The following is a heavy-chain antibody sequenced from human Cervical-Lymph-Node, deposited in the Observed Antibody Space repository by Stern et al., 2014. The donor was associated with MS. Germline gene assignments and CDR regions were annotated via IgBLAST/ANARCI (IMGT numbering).Heavy chain of an antibody. Sequence: QDTLKEPGPTLVKPTETLTLTCTFSGFSLSTTGVGVGWIRQPPGKALEWLPPIYWDDDKRYSPSLKSRLTVTKDTSKNEVVLSMTNMDPEDTGTYYCAYGSDIWSGYRYDWFDPWGQGTLVTVSS. CDR3: AYGSDIWSGYRYDWFDP. D-gene: IGHD3-3*01. CDR1: GFSLSTTGVG. CDR2: IYWDDDK. J-gene: IGHJ5*02. V-gene: IGHV2-5*02.